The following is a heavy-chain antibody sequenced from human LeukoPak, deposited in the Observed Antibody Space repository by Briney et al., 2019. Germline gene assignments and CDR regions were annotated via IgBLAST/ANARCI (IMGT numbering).Heavy chain of an antibody. CDR1: VYTFTSYG. CDR3: ARDNVAGSGWYMGNY. D-gene: IGHD6-19*01. J-gene: IGHJ4*02. V-gene: IGHV1-18*01. CDR2: ISAYNGDA. Sequence: ASVKVSSKPSVYTFTSYGISWVRQAPGQGLEWMGWISAYNGDANYTQKRQGRVTMPTDTSTSTAYMELRSLRSDDTAVYYCARDNVAGSGWYMGNYWGQGTLVTVSS.